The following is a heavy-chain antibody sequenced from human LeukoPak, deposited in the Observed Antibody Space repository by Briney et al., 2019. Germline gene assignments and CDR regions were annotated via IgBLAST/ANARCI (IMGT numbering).Heavy chain of an antibody. CDR1: GFTFDVYA. CDR2: ISWNSGSI. Sequence: GRSLRLSCAASGFTFDVYAMHWVRQAPGKGLEWVSGISWNSGSIGYADSVKGRFTISRDNAKNSLYLQMNSLRAEDTALYYCAKDNSYGLVALVGWGQGTLVTVSS. D-gene: IGHD5-12*01. CDR3: AKDNSYGLVALVG. J-gene: IGHJ4*02. V-gene: IGHV3-9*01.